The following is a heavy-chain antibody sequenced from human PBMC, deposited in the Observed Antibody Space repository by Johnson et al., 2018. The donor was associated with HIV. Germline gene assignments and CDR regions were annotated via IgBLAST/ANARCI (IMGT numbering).Heavy chain of an antibody. J-gene: IGHJ3*02. CDR3: ARDRLYSSGWYGTDAFDI. CDR1: GFTVSSNY. V-gene: IGHV3-66*02. Sequence: VQLVESGGGLVQPGGSLRLSCAASGFTVSSNYMSWVRQAPGKGLEWVSAISGSGGSTYYADSVKGRFTISRDNSKNTLYLQMNSLRAEDTAVYYCARDRLYSSGWYGTDAFDIWGQGTIVTVSS. D-gene: IGHD6-19*01. CDR2: SGSGGST.